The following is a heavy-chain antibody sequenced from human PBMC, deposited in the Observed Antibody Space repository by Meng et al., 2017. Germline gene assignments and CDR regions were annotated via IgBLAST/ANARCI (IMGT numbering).Heavy chain of an antibody. Sequence: QVRLVQSGAEVKKPGSLVKVSCKASGGTFSSYASSWVRQAPGQGLEWMGGIIPIFGTANYAQKFQGRVTITADKSTSTAYMELSSLRSEDTAVYYCARDGVGATEGYFDYWGQGTLVTVSS. V-gene: IGHV1-69*06. CDR3: ARDGVGATEGYFDY. J-gene: IGHJ4*02. CDR1: GGTFSSYA. CDR2: IIPIFGTA. D-gene: IGHD1-26*01.